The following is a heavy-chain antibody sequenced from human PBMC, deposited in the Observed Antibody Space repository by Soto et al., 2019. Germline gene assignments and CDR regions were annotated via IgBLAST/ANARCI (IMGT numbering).Heavy chain of an antibody. V-gene: IGHV2-5*02. D-gene: IGHD2-21*02. CDR1: AFSLSTGGVG. Sequence: QITLKESGPTLVKPTQTLTLTCTFSAFSLSTGGVGVGWIRQPPGKALEWLALIHWDDDKRYSPSLRSRLTITKDTSNNQVVLTMTNMDPVDTATYYCIQSRCGGDCLQSYASYYYYGMDVWGQGTTVTVSS. CDR2: IHWDDDK. J-gene: IGHJ6*02. CDR3: IQSRCGGDCLQSYASYYYYGMDV.